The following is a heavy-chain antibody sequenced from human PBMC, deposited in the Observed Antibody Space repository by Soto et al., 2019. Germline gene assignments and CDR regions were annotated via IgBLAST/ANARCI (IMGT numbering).Heavy chain of an antibody. V-gene: IGHV1-2*02. J-gene: IGHJ5*02. CDR2: INPNSGGT. D-gene: IGHD4-17*01. Sequence: ASVKVSCKASGYAFTDYYIHWVRQAPGQGLEWMGWINPNSGGTNYAQKFQGRVTMTRDTSTSTVYMELSSLRSEDTAVYYCARDGDYGGNSGGWFDPWGQGTLVTVSS. CDR3: ARDGDYGGNSGGWFDP. CDR1: GYAFTDYY.